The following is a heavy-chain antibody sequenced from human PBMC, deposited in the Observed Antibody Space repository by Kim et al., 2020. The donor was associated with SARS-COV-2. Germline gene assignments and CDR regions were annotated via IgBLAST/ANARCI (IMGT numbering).Heavy chain of an antibody. D-gene: IGHD3-3*01. CDR2: IIPIFGTA. V-gene: IGHV1-69*13. J-gene: IGHJ6*02. Sequence: VKVSCKASGGTFSSYAISWVRQAPGQGLEWMGGIIPIFGTANYAQKFQGRVTLTADESTSTAYMELSSLRSEDTAVYYCARSSLEYDFWSGYPPPPLGYYYYGMDVWGQGTTVTVSS. CDR1: GGTFSSYA. CDR3: ARSSLEYDFWSGYPPPPLGYYYYGMDV.